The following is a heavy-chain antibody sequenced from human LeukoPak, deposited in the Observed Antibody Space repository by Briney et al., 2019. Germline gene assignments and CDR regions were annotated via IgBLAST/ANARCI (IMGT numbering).Heavy chain of an antibody. CDR2: IRGSGGST. Sequence: GGSLRLSCAASGFTFSSYGTSWVRQAPERGLEWVSAIRGSGGSTYYADSVKGRFTISRDNSKNTLYLQMNSLGAGETAVDYCAKDEVNDAFDIWGQGTMVTVSS. CDR3: AKDEVNDAFDI. V-gene: IGHV3-23*01. CDR1: GFTFSSYG. J-gene: IGHJ3*02. D-gene: IGHD3-22*01.